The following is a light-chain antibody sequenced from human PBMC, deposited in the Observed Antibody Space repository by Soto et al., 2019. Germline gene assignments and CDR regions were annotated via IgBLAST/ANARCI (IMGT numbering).Light chain of an antibody. V-gene: IGKV3-15*01. CDR2: GAS. Sequence: EIVMTQSPATLSVSPGERATLSCRASQSVSSNLAWYQQKPGQAPRLLIYGASTRATGIPARFSGSGSGIELTLTISSLQSEDFAFYYCPQYNNWPPLYTFGQGTKLEIK. J-gene: IGKJ2*01. CDR1: QSVSSN. CDR3: PQYNNWPPLYT.